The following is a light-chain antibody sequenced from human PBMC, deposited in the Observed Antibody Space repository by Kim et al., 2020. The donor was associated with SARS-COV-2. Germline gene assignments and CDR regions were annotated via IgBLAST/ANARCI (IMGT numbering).Light chain of an antibody. CDR2: DAS. CDR3: QQRSNWPST. Sequence: LSPGERATLSCRASQSVSSYVAWYQQKPGQAPRLLIYDASHRATGIPARFSGRGSGTDFTLTINSLEPEDFALYYCQQRSNWPSTFGGGTKVDIK. J-gene: IGKJ4*01. V-gene: IGKV3-11*01. CDR1: QSVSSY.